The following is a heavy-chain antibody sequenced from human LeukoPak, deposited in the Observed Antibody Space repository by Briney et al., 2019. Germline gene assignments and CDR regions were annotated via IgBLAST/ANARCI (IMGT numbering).Heavy chain of an antibody. V-gene: IGHV4-59*01. CDR2: IYYSGST. D-gene: IGHD3-16*01. Sequence: PSETLSLXCTVSGGSNSSYYWRWIRRPPGKGLEWIGYIYYSGSTNYNPSLKSRVTISVDTSKNQFSLKLSSVTAADTAVYYCARDGGAVDYWGQGTLVTVSS. CDR3: ARDGGAVDY. CDR1: GGSNSSYY. J-gene: IGHJ4*02.